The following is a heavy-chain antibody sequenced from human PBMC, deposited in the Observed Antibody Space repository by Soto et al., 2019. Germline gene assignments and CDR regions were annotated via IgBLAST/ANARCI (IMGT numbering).Heavy chain of an antibody. V-gene: IGHV3-21*01. J-gene: IGHJ3*01. CDR2: ISSSNNFI. CDR3: VRAHFAEAFDV. Sequence: EVQLVESGGGLVQSGGSLRLSCAASGFTLLSYTLDWVRQAPGKGLEWVSSISSSNNFIYYADSVKGRFTISRDNAENSLYLQMNSLRAEDTAVYYCVRAHFAEAFDVWGPGTTVTVSS. CDR1: GFTLLSYT. D-gene: IGHD3-3*02.